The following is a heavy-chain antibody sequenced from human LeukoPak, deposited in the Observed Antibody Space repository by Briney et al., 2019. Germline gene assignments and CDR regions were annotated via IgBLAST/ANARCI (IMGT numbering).Heavy chain of an antibody. CDR1: GYMFGDCY. CDR2: INPNGGGT. D-gene: IGHD1-26*01. Sequence: ASVKVWCRASGYMFGDCYMLWVPQGPGLGRKSMGWINPNGGGTNYAQKFQGRVTMTRDRSISTVHMDLSRLTYDDTAVYYCARDKGPRWEDYWGQGTLVTVSS. CDR3: ARDKGPRWEDY. V-gene: IGHV1-2*02. J-gene: IGHJ4*02.